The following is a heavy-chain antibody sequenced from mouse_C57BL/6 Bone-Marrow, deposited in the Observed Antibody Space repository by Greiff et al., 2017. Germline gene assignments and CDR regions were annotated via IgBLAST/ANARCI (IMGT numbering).Heavy chain of an antibody. CDR3: ARRYYYGSRQEYFDY. J-gene: IGHJ2*01. CDR1: GFTFSDYG. CDR2: ISSGSSTI. V-gene: IGHV5-17*01. Sequence: EVHLVESGGGLVKPGGSLKLSCAASGFTFSDYGMHWVRQAPEKGLEWVAYISSGSSTIYYADTVKGRFTISRDNAKNTLFLQMTSLRSEDTAMYYCARRYYYGSRQEYFDYWGQGTTLTVSS. D-gene: IGHD1-1*01.